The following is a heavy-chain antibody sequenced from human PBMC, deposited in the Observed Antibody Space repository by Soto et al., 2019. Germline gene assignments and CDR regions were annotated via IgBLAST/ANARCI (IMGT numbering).Heavy chain of an antibody. CDR3: ARGFLVYASDDAFDI. V-gene: IGHV3-21*01. D-gene: IGHD2-8*01. Sequence: EVQLVESGGGLVKPGGSLRLSCAASGFTFSSYSMNWVRQAPGKGLEWVSSISSSSSYIYYADSVKGRFTISRDNAKNSLYLQMNSLRAEDTAVYYCARGFLVYASDDAFDIWGQGTMVTVSS. CDR2: ISSSSSYI. J-gene: IGHJ3*02. CDR1: GFTFSSYS.